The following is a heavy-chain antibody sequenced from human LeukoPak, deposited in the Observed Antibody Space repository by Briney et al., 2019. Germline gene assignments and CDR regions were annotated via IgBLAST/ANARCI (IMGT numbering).Heavy chain of an antibody. D-gene: IGHD3-22*01. Sequence: ASVKVSCKASGYTFTSYGISWVRQAPGLGLEWMGWISAYNGNTNYAQKLQGRVTMTTDTSTSTAYMELRSLRSDDTAVYYCARERYYYDSSGRRWWFDPWGQGTLVTVSS. CDR2: ISAYNGNT. J-gene: IGHJ5*02. CDR1: GYTFTSYG. V-gene: IGHV1-18*01. CDR3: ARERYYYDSSGRRWWFDP.